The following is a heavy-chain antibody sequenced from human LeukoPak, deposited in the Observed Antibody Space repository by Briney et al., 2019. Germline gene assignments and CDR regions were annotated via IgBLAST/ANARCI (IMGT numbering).Heavy chain of an antibody. D-gene: IGHD5-12*01. J-gene: IGHJ4*02. CDR3: AGAYSAYDPFDY. CDR1: GFTFSSYS. Sequence: GGSLRLSCAASGFTFSSYSMNWVRQAPGKGLEWVSSISSSSSYIYYADSVKGRFTISRDNAKNTVHLQMNSLRVEDTAIYFCAGAYSAYDPFDYWGQGILVTVSS. V-gene: IGHV3-21*01. CDR2: ISSSSSYI.